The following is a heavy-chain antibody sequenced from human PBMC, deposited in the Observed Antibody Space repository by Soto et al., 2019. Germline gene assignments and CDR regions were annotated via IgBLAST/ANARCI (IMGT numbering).Heavy chain of an antibody. CDR3: ARINIYYDSSGFYHYETFDI. V-gene: IGHV4-30-2*01. CDR2: IYHSRGT. J-gene: IGHJ3*02. D-gene: IGHD3-22*01. Sequence: TLSRTCAASGGSVKSTGYSWSWIRQPPGKGLGWIGYIYHSRGTNNNATLNNRATISLARSNKQVYLKLSSVTAPDTAVYSCARINIYYDSSGFYHYETFDIWGQGTIVT. CDR1: GGSVKSTGYS.